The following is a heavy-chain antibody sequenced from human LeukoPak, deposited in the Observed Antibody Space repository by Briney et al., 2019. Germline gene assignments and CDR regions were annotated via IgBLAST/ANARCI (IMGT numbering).Heavy chain of an antibody. J-gene: IGHJ5*02. D-gene: IGHD3-10*01. CDR3: ARVGFGEGTFDP. CDR2: IDHGGST. CDR1: GGSFSSYY. V-gene: IGHV4-59*01. Sequence: SETLSLTCTVSGGSFSSYYWTWIRQPPGKGLEWIGYIDHGGSTNYNPSLKSRVTISVDTSKNQFSLKLSSVTAADTAVYYCARVGFGEGTFDPWGQGTLVTVSS.